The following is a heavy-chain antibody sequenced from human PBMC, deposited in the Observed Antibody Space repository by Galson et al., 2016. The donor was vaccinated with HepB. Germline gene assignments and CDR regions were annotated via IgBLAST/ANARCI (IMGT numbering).Heavy chain of an antibody. V-gene: IGHV3-74*01. Sequence: SLRLSCAATGFTFSAYGMHWVRQAPGKGLAWVSRINSDGSRRIYADSVKGRFTISRDNAENTLHLQMNSLSAEDTAVYYCANALPPSGDYYFENWGHGTLVTVSS. J-gene: IGHJ1*01. CDR3: ANALPPSGDYYFEN. CDR2: INSDGSRR. D-gene: IGHD4-17*01. CDR1: GFTFSAYG.